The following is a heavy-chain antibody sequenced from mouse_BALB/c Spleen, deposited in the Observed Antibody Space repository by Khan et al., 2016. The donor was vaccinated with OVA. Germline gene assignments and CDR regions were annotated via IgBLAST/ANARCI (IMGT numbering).Heavy chain of an antibody. CDR3: VRNPSPTDEFDY. CDR1: GYTFANYA. V-gene: IGHV1-4*01. CDR2: INPSTGYT. Sequence: QVQLKQSGTELARPGASVNMSCKASGYTFANYAMHWVKQRPGQGLEWIGYINPSTGYTNYNQNFSDKATLTTDRSSSTAYMQLSSLTSDDSAVYYCVRNPSPTDEFDYWGQGTTLTVSS. J-gene: IGHJ2*01.